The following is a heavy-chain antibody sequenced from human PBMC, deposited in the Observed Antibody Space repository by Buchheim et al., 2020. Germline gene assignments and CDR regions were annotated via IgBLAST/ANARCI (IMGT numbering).Heavy chain of an antibody. CDR1: GSSISSGSYY. CDR2: IYATGST. V-gene: IGHV4-61*02. CDR3: AASSFLDTAMVFDY. J-gene: IGHJ4*02. D-gene: IGHD5-18*01. Sequence: QVQLQESGPGLVEPSQTLSLTCTVSGSSISSGSYYWTWIRQPAGKGLEWIGRIYATGSTHYHSSLKSRVSISLDTSKNQFSLTLSSVTAADTAAYYCAASSFLDTAMVFDYWGRGAL.